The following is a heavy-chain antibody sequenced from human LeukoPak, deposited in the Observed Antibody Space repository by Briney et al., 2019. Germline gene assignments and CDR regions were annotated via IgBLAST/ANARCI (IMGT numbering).Heavy chain of an antibody. V-gene: IGHV3-7*01. CDR1: GFTLSSYW. CDR3: ARITAGLDY. Sequence: PGGSLRLSCAASGFTLSSYWTSWVRQAPGKGLEWVANIKQDGSEKYYVDSVKGRFTVSRDNAKNSLYLQMNSLRAEDTAVYYCARITAGLDYWGQGTLVTVSS. CDR2: IKQDGSEK. J-gene: IGHJ4*02. D-gene: IGHD3-10*01.